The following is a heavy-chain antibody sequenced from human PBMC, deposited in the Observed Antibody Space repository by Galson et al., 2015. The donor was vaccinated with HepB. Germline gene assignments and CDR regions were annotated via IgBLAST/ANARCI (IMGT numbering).Heavy chain of an antibody. CDR2: IKQDGSEK. D-gene: IGHD6-25*01. J-gene: IGHJ4*02. V-gene: IGHV3-7*01. CDR1: GFTFSSYC. CDR3: VRDSYRGFFLGY. Sequence: SLRLSCAASGFTFSSYCMNWVRQAPGKGLEWVANIKQDGSEKYYVDSVKGRFTISRDNAKNSLYLRMNSLRAEDTAVYYCVRDSYRGFFLGYWGQGTLVTVSS.